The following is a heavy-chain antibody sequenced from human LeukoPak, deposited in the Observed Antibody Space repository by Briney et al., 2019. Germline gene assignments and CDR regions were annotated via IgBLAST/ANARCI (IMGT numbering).Heavy chain of an antibody. J-gene: IGHJ4*02. D-gene: IGHD3-10*01. CDR3: ARVGAYGSGSHY. CDR1: GDSISSGGYY. Sequence: PSQTLSLTCTVSGDSISSGGYYWNWIRQPPGKGLEWIGNIYHSGSTYYTPSLKSRVTISVDRSKNQFSLQLSSVTAADTAVYYCARVGAYGSGSHYWGQGTLVSVSS. CDR2: IYHSGST. V-gene: IGHV4-30-2*01.